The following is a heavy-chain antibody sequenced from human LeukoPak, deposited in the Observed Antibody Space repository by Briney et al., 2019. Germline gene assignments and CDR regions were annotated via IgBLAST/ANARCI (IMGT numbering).Heavy chain of an antibody. Sequence: GGSLRLSCAASGFTFSHYSMNWVRQAPGKGLEWVSSISSSSSYIYYADSVKGRFTISRDNANNSLYLQMDSLRAEDTAMYYCAREDQGASWIYYFDYWGQGTLVTVSS. J-gene: IGHJ4*02. CDR2: ISSSSSYI. V-gene: IGHV3-21*06. CDR1: GFTFSHYS. D-gene: IGHD2-2*01. CDR3: AREDQGASWIYYFDY.